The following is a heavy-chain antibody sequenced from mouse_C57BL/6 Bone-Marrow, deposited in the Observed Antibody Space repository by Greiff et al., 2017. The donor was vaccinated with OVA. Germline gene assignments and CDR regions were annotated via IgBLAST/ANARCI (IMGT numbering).Heavy chain of an antibody. Sequence: QVQLKQSGAELARPGASVKLSCKASGYTFTSYGISWVKQRTGQGLEWIGEIYPRSGNTYYNEKFKGKATLTADKSSSTAYMELRSLTSEDSAVYFCARSYSKGAYWGQGTLVTVSA. CDR2: IYPRSGNT. CDR1: GYTFTSYG. D-gene: IGHD2-5*01. CDR3: ARSYSKGAY. J-gene: IGHJ3*01. V-gene: IGHV1-81*01.